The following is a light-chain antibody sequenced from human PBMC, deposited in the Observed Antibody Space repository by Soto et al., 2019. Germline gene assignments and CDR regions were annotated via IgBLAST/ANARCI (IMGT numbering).Light chain of an antibody. J-gene: IGKJ4*01. CDR2: GAF. V-gene: IGKV3-20*01. CDR3: HQYGYSTRT. CDR1: QIVTSSF. Sequence: EIVVTQSPPTLSCSPGERATLSGRAIQIVTSSFLAWYQQTPLHPPRLLIYGAFNRAPGTPERFSGSGSGRDFTLTTSRLEPEDFAVYYRHQYGYSTRTLGGGTKVDIK.